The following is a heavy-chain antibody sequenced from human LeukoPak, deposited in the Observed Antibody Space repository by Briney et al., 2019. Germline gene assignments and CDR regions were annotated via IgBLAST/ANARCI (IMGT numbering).Heavy chain of an antibody. CDR2: IGTAGDT. CDR1: GFTFSDYD. V-gene: IGHV3-13*01. CDR3: ARVAKERVGGVYYFDY. D-gene: IGHD1-1*01. Sequence: GESLKISCAASGFTFSDYDMHWVRQAAGKGLEWVSAIGTAGDTYYTGSVKGRFTISRENAKNSLYLQMNSLRAGDTAVYYCARVAKERVGGVYYFDYWGQGTLVTVSS. J-gene: IGHJ4*02.